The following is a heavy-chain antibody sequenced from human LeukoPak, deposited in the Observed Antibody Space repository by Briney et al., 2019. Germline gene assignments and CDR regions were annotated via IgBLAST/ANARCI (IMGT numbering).Heavy chain of an antibody. J-gene: IGHJ5*02. CDR2: MYYSGST. CDR3: ARQYSSSWYPSWFDP. D-gene: IGHD6-13*01. Sequence: SETLSLTCTVSGGSISTSSYYRGCIRQPPGKGLEWIGSMYYSGSTYYNPSLQSRVTMSVDTSRDQFSLKLSSVTAADTAVYYCARQYSSSWYPSWFDPWGQGTLVTVSS. V-gene: IGHV4-39*01. CDR1: GGSISTSSYY.